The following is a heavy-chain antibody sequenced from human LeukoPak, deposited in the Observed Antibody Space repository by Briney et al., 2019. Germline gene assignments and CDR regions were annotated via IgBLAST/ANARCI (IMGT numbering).Heavy chain of an antibody. D-gene: IGHD3-10*01. CDR2: ISYDGSNK. Sequence: PGGSLRLSCAASGFTFSSYAMHWVRQAPGKGLEWVAVISYDGSNKYYVDSVKGRFTISRDNSKNTLYLQMNSLRAEDTAVYYCAKSEGPGSAATYYFDYWGQGTLVTVSS. V-gene: IGHV3-30*18. CDR1: GFTFSSYA. J-gene: IGHJ4*02. CDR3: AKSEGPGSAATYYFDY.